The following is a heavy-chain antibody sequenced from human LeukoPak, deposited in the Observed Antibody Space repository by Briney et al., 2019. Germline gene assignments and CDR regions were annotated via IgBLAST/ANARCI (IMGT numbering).Heavy chain of an antibody. V-gene: IGHV3-23*01. CDR3: AELGITMIGGV. CDR2: ISESGGTT. Sequence: SGGSLRLSCAASGFTYSSYAMNWVRQAPGKGLEWVSSISESGGTTDYADPVKGRFTISRDNYKNTLYLQMNSLRAEDTAVYYCAELGITMIGGVWGKGTTVTISS. D-gene: IGHD3-10*02. CDR1: GFTYSSYA. J-gene: IGHJ6*04.